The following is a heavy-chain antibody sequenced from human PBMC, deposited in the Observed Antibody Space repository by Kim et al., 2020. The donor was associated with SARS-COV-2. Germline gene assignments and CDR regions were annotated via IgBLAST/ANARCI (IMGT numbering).Heavy chain of an antibody. J-gene: IGHJ6*02. Sequence: KGRFTISRDNSKNTLYLQMNSLRAEDTAVYYCAKSEDEWLLSHYYYGMDVWGQGTTVTISS. CDR3: AKSEDEWLLSHYYYGMDV. V-gene: IGHV3-23*01. D-gene: IGHD3-3*01.